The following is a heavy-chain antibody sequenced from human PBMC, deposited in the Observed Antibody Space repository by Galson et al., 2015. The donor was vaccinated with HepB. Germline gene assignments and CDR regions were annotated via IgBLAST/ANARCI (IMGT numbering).Heavy chain of an antibody. D-gene: IGHD3-10*01. CDR3: ARVLLWFGELLYPLYNWFDP. CDR1: GYTFTSYG. CDR2: ISAYNGNT. J-gene: IGHJ5*02. V-gene: IGHV1-18*04. Sequence: SVKVSCKASGYTFTSYGISWVRQAPGQGLEWMGWISAYNGNTNYAQKLQGRVTMTTDTSTSTAYMELRSLRSDDTAVYYCARVLLWFGELLYPLYNWFDPWGQGTLVTVSS.